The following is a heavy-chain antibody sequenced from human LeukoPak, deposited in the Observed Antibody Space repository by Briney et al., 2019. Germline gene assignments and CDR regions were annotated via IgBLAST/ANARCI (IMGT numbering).Heavy chain of an antibody. CDR1: GFTVSSNS. D-gene: IGHD1-26*01. J-gene: IGHJ4*02. CDR3: ARDEVVGY. V-gene: IGHV3-53*01. Sequence: GGSLRLSCTVSGFTVSSNSMSWVRQAPGKGLGWVSFIYSDNTHYSDSVKGRFTISRDNAKNSLYLQMNSLRAEDTAVYYCARDEVVGYWGEGTLVTVSS. CDR2: IYSDNT.